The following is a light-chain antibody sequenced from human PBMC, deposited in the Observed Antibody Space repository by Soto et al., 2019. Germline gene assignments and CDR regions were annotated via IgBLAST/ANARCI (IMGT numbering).Light chain of an antibody. J-gene: IGKJ2*01. Sequence: DIQMTQSPSTLPASVGDRVTISCRASQDISNFLAWYQHKPGKAPKLLIYDASTLQTGVPSRFRGSGFGTEFTLTISGLQPDDFATYYCQQHDDFSHATFGQGTKVDIK. CDR1: QDISNF. CDR2: DAS. V-gene: IGKV1-5*01. CDR3: QQHDDFSHAT.